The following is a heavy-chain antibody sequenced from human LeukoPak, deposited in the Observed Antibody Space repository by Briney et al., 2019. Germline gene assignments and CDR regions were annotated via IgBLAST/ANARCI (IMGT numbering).Heavy chain of an antibody. Sequence: ASVKVSCKASGYTFTSYGISWVRQAPGQGLEWMGWIRAYNGNTNYAQKLQGRVTMTTDTSTSTAYMELRSLRSDDTAVYYCARESSTYYYDSSGYYSTGAFDIWGQGTMVTVSS. J-gene: IGHJ3*02. CDR1: GYTFTSYG. V-gene: IGHV1-18*01. D-gene: IGHD3-22*01. CDR3: ARESSTYYYDSSGYYSTGAFDI. CDR2: IRAYNGNT.